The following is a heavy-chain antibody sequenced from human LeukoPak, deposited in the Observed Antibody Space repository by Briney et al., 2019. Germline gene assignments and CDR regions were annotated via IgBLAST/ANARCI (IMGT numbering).Heavy chain of an antibody. D-gene: IGHD2-2*01. CDR3: AREGGTVVVGRFDY. CDR1: GIDFRASG. J-gene: IGHJ4*02. V-gene: IGHV3-30*02. Sequence: RRTPRLSCAASGIDFRASGMHSVRHAPRMGLEWVTFIQTDGSDKYYAASVAGRFTISRDNSKNTVYLHMNSLRPDDTALYYCAREGGTVVVGRFDYWGQGTLVTVSS. CDR2: IQTDGSDK.